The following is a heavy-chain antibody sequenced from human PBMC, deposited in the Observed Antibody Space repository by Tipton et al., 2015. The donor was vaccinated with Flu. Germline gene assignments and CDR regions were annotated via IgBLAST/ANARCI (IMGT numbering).Heavy chain of an antibody. CDR2: INPNSGGT. V-gene: IGHV1-2*06. CDR1: GYTFTDYY. J-gene: IGHJ5*02. D-gene: IGHD5-12*01. Sequence: QLVQSGAEVKKPGASVKVSCKASGYTFTDYYIHWVRQAPGQGLEWMGQINPNSGGTNYAQKFQGRVTMTRDTSISTAYMELSRLTSDDTAVYYCARDVHSGYHPSGSKNNRYDPWGQGTLVTVSS. CDR3: ARDVHSGYHPSGSKNNRYDP.